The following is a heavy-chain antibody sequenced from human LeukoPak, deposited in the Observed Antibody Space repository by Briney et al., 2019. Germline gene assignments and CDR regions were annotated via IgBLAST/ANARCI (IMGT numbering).Heavy chain of an antibody. CDR3: ARDPLDISRWTNAFDI. Sequence: GRSLRLSCAASGFTFSSYAIHWVRQAPGKALEWVAFISYDGNNKYEDSVKGRFTISRDNSKSTLHLQMNGLRAEDTAVYYCARDPLDISRWTNAFDIWGQGTTVIVS. CDR1: GFTFSSYA. CDR2: ISYDGNN. V-gene: IGHV3-30*04. J-gene: IGHJ3*02. D-gene: IGHD5-12*01.